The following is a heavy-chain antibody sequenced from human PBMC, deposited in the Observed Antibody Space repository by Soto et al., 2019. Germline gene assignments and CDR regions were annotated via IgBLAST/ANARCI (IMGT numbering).Heavy chain of an antibody. Sequence: SVNVSCKASGGTFSSYAISWVRQAPGQGLEWMGRIIPIFGTANYAQKFQGRVTITADESRSTAYMELSSLRSEDTAVYYCASSSVDIVVVVAATPEYFQHWGQGTLVTVSS. CDR1: GGTFSSYA. V-gene: IGHV1-69*13. J-gene: IGHJ1*01. D-gene: IGHD2-15*01. CDR3: ASSSVDIVVVVAATPEYFQH. CDR2: IIPIFGTA.